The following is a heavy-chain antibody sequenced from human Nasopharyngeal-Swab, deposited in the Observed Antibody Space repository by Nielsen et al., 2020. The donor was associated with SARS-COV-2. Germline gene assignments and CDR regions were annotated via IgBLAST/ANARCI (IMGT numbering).Heavy chain of an antibody. CDR3: ARVGTYYYGSGSPYSGPYYYYYMDV. CDR2: IIPIFGTA. Sequence: WVRQAPGQGLEWMGGIIPIFGTANYAQKFQGRVTITADESTSTAYMELSSLRSEDTAVYYCARVGTYYYGSGSPYSGPYYYYYMDVWGKGTTVTVSS. V-gene: IGHV1-69*01. J-gene: IGHJ6*03. D-gene: IGHD3-10*01.